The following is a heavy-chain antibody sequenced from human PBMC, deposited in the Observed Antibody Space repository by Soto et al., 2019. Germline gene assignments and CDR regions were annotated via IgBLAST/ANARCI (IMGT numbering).Heavy chain of an antibody. J-gene: IGHJ4*02. CDR2: FSGGRDTT. CDR1: GFTFSSYA. V-gene: IGHV3-23*01. CDR3: AKERVAARPREFDY. D-gene: IGHD6-6*01. Sequence: PGGSLRLSCVASGFTFSSYAMSWVRQAPGQRLEWVATFSGGRDTTWHADSVKGRFTISRDNSKNTLYLQMNSLRAEDTAVYYCAKERVAARPREFDYWGQGTLVTVSS.